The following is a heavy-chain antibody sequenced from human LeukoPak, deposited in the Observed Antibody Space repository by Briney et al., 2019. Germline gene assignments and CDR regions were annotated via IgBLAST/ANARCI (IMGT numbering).Heavy chain of an antibody. CDR3: VRSSGWPDY. J-gene: IGHJ4*02. CDR2: FNPDGSNI. Sequence: GGSLRLSCAASGFTISTYWMHLFRQAPGKGLVWVSRFNPDGSNINYADSVKGRFTISRDNAKNTLFLQMNSLRAEDTAVYYCVRSSGWPDYWGQGTLVTVSS. V-gene: IGHV3-74*01. CDR1: GFTISTYW. D-gene: IGHD6-19*01.